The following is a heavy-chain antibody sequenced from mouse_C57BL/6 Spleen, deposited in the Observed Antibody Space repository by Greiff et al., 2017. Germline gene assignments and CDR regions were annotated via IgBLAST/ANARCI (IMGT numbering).Heavy chain of an antibody. Sequence: VQLQQPGAELVKPGASVKLSCKASGYTFTSYWMHWVKQRPGQGLEWIGMIHPNSGSTNYNEKFKSKATLTVDKSSSTAYMQLSSLTSEDSAVYYCAIITTVPSWCAYWGQGTLVTVSA. CDR1: GYTFTSYW. D-gene: IGHD1-1*01. CDR3: AIITTVPSWCAY. CDR2: IHPNSGST. V-gene: IGHV1-64*01. J-gene: IGHJ3*01.